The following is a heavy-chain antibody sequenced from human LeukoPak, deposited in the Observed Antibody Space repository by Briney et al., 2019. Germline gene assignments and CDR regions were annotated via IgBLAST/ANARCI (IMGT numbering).Heavy chain of an antibody. Sequence: ASVNVSCKASGNTYSGYCIHWVRQAPGQRLDSMGWINANTGATTYAQKFQGRVTMTKDTSISTAYMDMSRLSSDDTTVYYCATNSRSDTSTSNFSFEYYFDMNVWGTGTTVTVSS. CDR1: GNTYSGYC. V-gene: IGHV1-2*02. D-gene: IGHD2-2*01. J-gene: IGHJ6*03. CDR3: ATNSRSDTSTSNFSFEYYFDMNV. CDR2: INANTGAT.